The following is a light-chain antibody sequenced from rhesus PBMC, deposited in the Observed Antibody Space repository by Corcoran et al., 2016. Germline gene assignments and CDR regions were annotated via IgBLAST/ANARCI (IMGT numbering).Light chain of an antibody. V-gene: IGKV1-94*01. CDR3: LQDCTPPLT. J-gene: IGKJ4*01. CDR2: AAS. Sequence: DIQMTQSPSSLSASVGDRVTVTCRASQGINKELSWYQQKPGKAPTLLIYAASSLQTVVSSRVTGSGSGTDYTLTISSLQPEDVATYCCLQDCTPPLTFGGGTKVEIK. CDR1: QGINKE.